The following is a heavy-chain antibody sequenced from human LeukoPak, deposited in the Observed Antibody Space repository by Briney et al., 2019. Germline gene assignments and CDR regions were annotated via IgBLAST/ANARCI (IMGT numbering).Heavy chain of an antibody. V-gene: IGHV4-59*08. CDR1: GGSTSSYY. Sequence: SETLSLTCTVSGGSTSSYYWSWIRQPPGKGLEWIGYIYYSGSTNYNPSLKSRVTISVDTSKNQFSLKLSFVTAADTAVYYCARSPAAGTFIFDYWGQGTLVTVSS. CDR3: ARSPAAGTFIFDY. D-gene: IGHD6-13*01. J-gene: IGHJ4*02. CDR2: IYYSGST.